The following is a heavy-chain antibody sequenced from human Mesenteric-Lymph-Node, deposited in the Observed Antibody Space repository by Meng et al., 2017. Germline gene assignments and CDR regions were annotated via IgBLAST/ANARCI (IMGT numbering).Heavy chain of an antibody. CDR2: IKQDGSEK. CDR1: GFTFSSYW. Sequence: GESLKISCAASGFTFSSYWMSWVRQAPGKGLEWVANIKQDGSEKYFMDSLMGRFTISRDNAKNSLYLQMNNLRAEDTAVYYCAKIGVTFDAFDNWGQGTMVTVSS. CDR3: AKIGVTFDAFDN. J-gene: IGHJ3*02. V-gene: IGHV3-7*01. D-gene: IGHD2-21*02.